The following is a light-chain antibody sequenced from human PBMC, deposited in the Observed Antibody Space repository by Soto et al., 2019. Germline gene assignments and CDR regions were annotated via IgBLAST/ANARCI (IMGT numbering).Light chain of an antibody. CDR1: QSVSSSY. Sequence: EIVLTQSPGTLSLSPGERTTLSCRASQSVSSSYLAWYQQKPGQAPRLLIYGASSRATGIPDRFSGSGSGSDFTLTISRLEPEDFAVYYRQQYGSPFCQGTRLEIK. V-gene: IGKV3-20*01. CDR3: QQYGSP. J-gene: IGKJ5*01. CDR2: GAS.